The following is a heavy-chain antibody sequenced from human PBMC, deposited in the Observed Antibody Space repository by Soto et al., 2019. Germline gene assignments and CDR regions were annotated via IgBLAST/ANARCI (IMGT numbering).Heavy chain of an antibody. Sequence: PSETLSLTCTVSGGSISSYYWSWIRQPPGKGLEWIGYIYYSGSTNYNPSLKSRVTISVDTSKNQFSLKLSSVTAADTAVYYCARHKTYYDILTGYYSGFYGYFDYWGQGTLVTSPQ. CDR2: IYYSGST. CDR1: GGSISSYY. J-gene: IGHJ4*02. V-gene: IGHV4-59*08. D-gene: IGHD3-9*01. CDR3: ARHKTYYDILTGYYSGFYGYFDY.